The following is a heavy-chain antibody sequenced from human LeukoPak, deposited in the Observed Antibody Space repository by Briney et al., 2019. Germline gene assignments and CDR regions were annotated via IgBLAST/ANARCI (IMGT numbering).Heavy chain of an antibody. V-gene: IGHV1-69*05. D-gene: IGHD6-13*01. Sequence: SVNVSCKASGATFSSYPISWLRQAPGQGLEWMGGISPVFGTPKYAQKFQGRVTITTDESTTTAYMELRSLRSDDTAVYYCARPRYSSSWYHPFDYWGQGTLVTVSS. CDR3: ARPRYSSSWYHPFDY. CDR1: GATFSSYP. J-gene: IGHJ4*02. CDR2: ISPVFGTP.